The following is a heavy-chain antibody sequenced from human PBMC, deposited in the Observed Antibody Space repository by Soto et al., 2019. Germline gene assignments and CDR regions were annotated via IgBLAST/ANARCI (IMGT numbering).Heavy chain of an antibody. J-gene: IGHJ6*02. CDR1: GYTFTSYD. Sequence: GASVKVSCKASGYTFTSYDINWVRQATGQGLEWMGWMNPNSGNTGYAQKFQGRVTMTRNTSISTAYMELSSLRSEDTAVYYCAKMVRGAGGYYYYYGMDVWGQGTTVTVSS. V-gene: IGHV1-8*01. CDR2: MNPNSGNT. D-gene: IGHD3-10*01. CDR3: AKMVRGAGGYYYYYGMDV.